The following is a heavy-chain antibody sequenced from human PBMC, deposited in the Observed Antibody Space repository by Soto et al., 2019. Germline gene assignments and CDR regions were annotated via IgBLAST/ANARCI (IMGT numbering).Heavy chain of an antibody. CDR1: GDSISNKW. D-gene: IGHD3-22*01. Sequence: SETLSLTCTVSGDSISNKWWSWIRQPPGKGLEWIGYIFYTGSSNYNPSLKSRVTISVDTSKNQFTLNLNSVTTADTAVYYCARDGYDNSGYFGSWGQGTLVTVSS. CDR2: IFYTGSS. V-gene: IGHV4-59*01. J-gene: IGHJ5*01. CDR3: ARDGYDNSGYFGS.